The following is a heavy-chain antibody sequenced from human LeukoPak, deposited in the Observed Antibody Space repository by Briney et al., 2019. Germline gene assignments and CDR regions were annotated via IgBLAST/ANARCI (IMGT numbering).Heavy chain of an antibody. J-gene: IGHJ6*03. V-gene: IGHV3-30*18. CDR3: AKDRAWGYYYYYMDV. CDR2: ISYDGSNK. D-gene: IGHD1-26*01. Sequence: PGGSLRLSCAASGFTFSSYGMHWVRQAPGKGLEWVAVISYDGSNKYYADSVKGRFTISRDNSKNTLYLQMNSLRAKDTAVYYCAKDRAWGYYYYYMDVWGKGTTVTVSS. CDR1: GFTFSSYG.